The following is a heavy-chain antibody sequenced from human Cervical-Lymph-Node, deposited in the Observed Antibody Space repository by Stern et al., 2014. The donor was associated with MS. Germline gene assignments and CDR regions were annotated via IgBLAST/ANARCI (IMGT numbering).Heavy chain of an antibody. Sequence: VQLVQSGGGLVQPGGSLRLSCAASGFTFSDYAMSCVRQAPGKGLEWVSAISLSGGSTFYADSVQGRFTISRDNSKNTLYLQMNSLRAEDTAVYYCAKDRELVVVAFDSWGQGTLVTVSS. CDR1: GFTFSDYA. CDR3: AKDRELVVVAFDS. V-gene: IGHV3-23*04. CDR2: ISLSGGST. D-gene: IGHD2-15*01. J-gene: IGHJ4*02.